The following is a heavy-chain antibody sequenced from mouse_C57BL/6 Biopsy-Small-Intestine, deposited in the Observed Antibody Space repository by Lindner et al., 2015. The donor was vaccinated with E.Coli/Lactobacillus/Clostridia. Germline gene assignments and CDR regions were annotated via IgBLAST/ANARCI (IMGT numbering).Heavy chain of an antibody. Sequence: VQLQESGPELVKPGASVKISCKASGYAFSSSWMNWVKQRPGKGLEWIGRIYPGDGDTNYNGKFKGKATLTADKSPSTAYMQLSSLTSEDSAVYFCARSSGPLYYYAMDYWGQGTSVTVSS. CDR2: IYPGDGDT. CDR1: GYAFSSSW. D-gene: IGHD3-1*01. J-gene: IGHJ4*01. CDR3: ARSSGPLYYYAMDY. V-gene: IGHV1-82*01.